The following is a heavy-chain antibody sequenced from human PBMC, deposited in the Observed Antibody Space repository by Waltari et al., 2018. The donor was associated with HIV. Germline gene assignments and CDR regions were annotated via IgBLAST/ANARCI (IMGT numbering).Heavy chain of an antibody. CDR3: ARDMRQWGFDY. V-gene: IGHV3-66*02. CDR2: IYSGGST. J-gene: IGHJ4*02. D-gene: IGHD6-19*01. Sequence: EVQLVESGGGLVQPGGSLRLSCAASGFTVSSNYMSWVRQAPGKGLGWVSVIYSGGSTYYADSVKGRFTISRDNSKNTLYLQMNSLRAEDTAVYYCARDMRQWGFDYWGQGTLVTVSS. CDR1: GFTVSSNY.